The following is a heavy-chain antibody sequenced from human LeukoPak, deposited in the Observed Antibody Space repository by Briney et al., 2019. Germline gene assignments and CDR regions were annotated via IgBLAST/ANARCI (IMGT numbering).Heavy chain of an antibody. V-gene: IGHV4-34*01. Sequence: PSETLSLTCAVYGGSFSGYYWSWIRQPPGKGLEWIGEINHSGSTNYNPSLKSRVTISVDTPKNQFSLKLSSVTAADTAVYYCARCGPDIVVVPAAIPEGWFDPWGQGTLVTVSS. CDR2: INHSGST. J-gene: IGHJ5*02. CDR3: ARCGPDIVVVPAAIPEGWFDP. D-gene: IGHD2-2*02. CDR1: GGSFSGYY.